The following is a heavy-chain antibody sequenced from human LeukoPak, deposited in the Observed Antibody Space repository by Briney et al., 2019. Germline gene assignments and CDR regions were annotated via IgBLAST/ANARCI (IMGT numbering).Heavy chain of an antibody. CDR1: GGSISSYY. CDR2: TYYSGST. CDR3: ARAGVAVAGTDYFQY. V-gene: IGHV4-59*08. D-gene: IGHD6-19*01. Sequence: SETLSLTCTVSGGSISSYYWSWIRQPPGKGLEWIGYTYYSGSTNYNPSLKSRVTISVDTSKNQFSLKLYSVTAADTAVYYCARAGVAVAGTDYFQYWGQGTLVTVSS. J-gene: IGHJ1*01.